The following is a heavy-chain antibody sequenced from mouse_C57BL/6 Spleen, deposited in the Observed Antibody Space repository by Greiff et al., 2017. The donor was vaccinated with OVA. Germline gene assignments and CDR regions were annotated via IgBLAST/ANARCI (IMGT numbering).Heavy chain of an antibody. V-gene: IGHV1-42*01. J-gene: IGHJ2*01. CDR3: ARTPTVAFDY. CDR2: INPSTGGT. CDR1: GYSFTGYY. D-gene: IGHD1-1*01. Sequence: EVKLMESGPELVKPGASVKISCKASGYSFTGYYMNWVKQSPEKSLEWIGEINPSTGGTTYNQKFKAKATLTVDKSSSTAYMQLKSLTSEDSAVYYCARTPTVAFDYWGQGTTLTVSS.